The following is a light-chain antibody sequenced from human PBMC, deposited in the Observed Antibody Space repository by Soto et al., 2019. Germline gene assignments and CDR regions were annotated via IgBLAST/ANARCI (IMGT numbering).Light chain of an antibody. CDR3: QQYGSSPFP. J-gene: IGKJ3*01. CDR1: QSVSSSY. CDR2: DAS. V-gene: IGKV3D-20*01. Sequence: EIVLTQSPATLSLSPGERATLSCGARQSVSSSYLAWYQQKPGLAPRLLIYDASSRATGIPDRFSGSGSGTDFTLTISRLEPEDFAVYYCQQYGSSPFPFGPGTKVDIK.